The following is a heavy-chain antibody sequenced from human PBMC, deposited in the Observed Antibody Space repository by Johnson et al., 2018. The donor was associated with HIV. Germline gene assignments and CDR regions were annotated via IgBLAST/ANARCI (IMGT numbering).Heavy chain of an antibody. CDR2: ISWNSGSI. CDR1: GFTFDDYA. CDR3: AKGGIDAFDI. V-gene: IGHV3-9*01. Sequence: VHLVESGGGVAQPGRSLRLSCAASGFTFDDYAMHWVRQAPGKGLEWVSGISWNSGSIGYADSVKGRFTISRDNSKNTVYLEMNSLRAEDTAVYYCAKGGIDAFDIWGQGTMVTVSS. J-gene: IGHJ3*02. D-gene: IGHD6-25*01.